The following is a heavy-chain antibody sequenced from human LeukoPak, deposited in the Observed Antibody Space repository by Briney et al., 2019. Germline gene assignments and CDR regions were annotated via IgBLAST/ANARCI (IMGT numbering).Heavy chain of an antibody. CDR2: IYTSGST. D-gene: IGHD3-3*01. V-gene: IGHV4-61*02. CDR1: GGSISSGSYY. J-gene: IGHJ4*02. Sequence: SETLSLTCTVSGGSISSGSYYWSWIRQPAGKGLEWIGRIYTSGSTNYNPPLKSRVTISVDTSKNQFSLKLSSVTAADTAVYYCLKWFSPTPYYDFWGGYPKVWGQGTLVTVSS. CDR3: LKWFSPTPYYDFWGGYPKV.